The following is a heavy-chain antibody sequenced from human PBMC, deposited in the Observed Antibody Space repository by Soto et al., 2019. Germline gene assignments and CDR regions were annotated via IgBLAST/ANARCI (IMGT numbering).Heavy chain of an antibody. J-gene: IGHJ6*02. D-gene: IGHD3-22*01. CDR3: ARDYYDSSGYYSAYYYGMDV. V-gene: IGHV1-69*01. Sequence: QVQLVQSGAEVKKPGSSVKVSCKASGGTFSSYAISWVRQAPGQGLERMGGIIPIFGTANYAQKFQGRVTITADESTSTAYMELSSLRSEDTAVYYCARDYYDSSGYYSAYYYGMDVWGQGTTVTVSS. CDR2: IIPIFGTA. CDR1: GGTFSSYA.